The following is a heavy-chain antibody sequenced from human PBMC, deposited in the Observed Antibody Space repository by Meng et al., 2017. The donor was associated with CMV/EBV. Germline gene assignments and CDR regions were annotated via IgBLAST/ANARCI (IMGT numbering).Heavy chain of an antibody. D-gene: IGHD3-3*01. J-gene: IGHJ4*02. CDR1: GGSISSYY. V-gene: IGHV4-59*01. CDR2: IYYSGST. CDR3: ARGGDDFWSGYYDY. Sequence: SETLSLTCTVSGGSISSYYWSWIRQPPGKGLEWIGYIYYSGSTNYNPSLKSRVTISADTSKNQFSLKLSSVTAADTAVYYCARGGDDFWSGYYDYWGQGTLVTVSS.